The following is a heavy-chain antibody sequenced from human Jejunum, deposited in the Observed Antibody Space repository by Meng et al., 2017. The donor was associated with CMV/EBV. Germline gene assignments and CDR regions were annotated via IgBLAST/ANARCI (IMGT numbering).Heavy chain of an antibody. V-gene: IGHV3-30*09. Sequence: FTFSSYAMYWVRQAPGKGLEWVASILYDGNNEYYADSVQGRFAISRDNSKNILYLQMYSLTPEDTAVYFCARDVFSVVIDEAPGDQWGQGTLVTVSS. CDR2: ILYDGNNE. CDR1: FTFSSYA. D-gene: IGHD3-22*01. J-gene: IGHJ4*02. CDR3: ARDVFSVVIDEAPGDQ.